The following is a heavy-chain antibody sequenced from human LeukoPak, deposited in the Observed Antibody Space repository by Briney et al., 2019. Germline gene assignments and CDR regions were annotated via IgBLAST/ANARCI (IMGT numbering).Heavy chain of an antibody. V-gene: IGHV4-4*07. CDR3: ARSAGNWNDDAFDI. CDR1: GGSISSYY. J-gene: IGHJ3*02. D-gene: IGHD1-1*01. Sequence: SATLSLTCTVSGGSISSYYWSWIRQPAGKGLEWIGRIYTSGSTNYNPSLKSRVTMSVDTSKNQFSLKLSSVTAADTAVYYCARSAGNWNDDAFDIWGQGTMVTVSS. CDR2: IYTSGST.